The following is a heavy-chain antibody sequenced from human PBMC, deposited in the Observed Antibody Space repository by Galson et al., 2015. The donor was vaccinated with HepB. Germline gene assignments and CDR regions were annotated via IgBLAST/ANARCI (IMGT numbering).Heavy chain of an antibody. V-gene: IGHV1-2*02. CDR3: AREYGGYDSSGYYDY. Sequence: SVKVSCKASGYTFTGYYMHWVRQAPGQGLEWMGWINPNSGGTNYAQKFQGRVTMTRDTSISTAYMELSRLRSDDTAVYYCAREYGGYDSSGYYDYWGQGTLVTVSS. CDR2: INPNSGGT. CDR1: GYTFTGYY. J-gene: IGHJ4*02. D-gene: IGHD3-22*01.